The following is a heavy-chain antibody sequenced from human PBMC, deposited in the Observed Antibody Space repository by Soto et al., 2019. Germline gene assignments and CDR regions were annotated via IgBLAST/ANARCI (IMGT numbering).Heavy chain of an antibody. D-gene: IGHD3-10*01. V-gene: IGHV3-11*05. Sequence: PGGSLRLSCAASGFTFSDYYMSWIRQAPGKGLEWVSYISSSSSYTNYADSVKGRFTISRDNAKNSLYLQMNSLRAEDTAVYYCARDRGVGELLERYGMDGWGKGNTVTV. CDR3: ARDRGVGELLERYGMDG. J-gene: IGHJ6*04. CDR2: ISSSSSYT. CDR1: GFTFSDYY.